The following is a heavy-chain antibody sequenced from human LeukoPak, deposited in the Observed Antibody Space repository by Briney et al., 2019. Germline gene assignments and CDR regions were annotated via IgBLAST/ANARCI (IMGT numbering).Heavy chain of an antibody. V-gene: IGHV3-21*01. CDR1: GFTFSSYS. CDR2: ISSSSYI. D-gene: IGHD6-19*01. CDR3: ARSLAVAGFDY. Sequence: KSGGSLRLSCAASGFTFSSYSMNWVRQAPGKGLEWVSSISSSSYIYYADSVKGRFTISRDNAKNSLYLQMNSLRAEDTAVYYCARSLAVAGFDYWGQGTLVTVSS. J-gene: IGHJ4*02.